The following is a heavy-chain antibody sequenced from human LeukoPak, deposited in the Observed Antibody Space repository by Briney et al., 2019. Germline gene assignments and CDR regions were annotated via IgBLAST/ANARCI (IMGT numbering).Heavy chain of an antibody. CDR3: ARDQPWFDP. CDR2: IYYSGST. J-gene: IGHJ5*02. Sequence: SETLSLTCTVSGGSISSYYWSWIRQPPGKGLEWIGYIYYSGSTNYNPSLKSRVTISVDTSKNQFSLKLSSVTAADTAVCYCARDQPWFDPWGQGTLVTVSS. CDR1: GGSISSYY. V-gene: IGHV4-59*01.